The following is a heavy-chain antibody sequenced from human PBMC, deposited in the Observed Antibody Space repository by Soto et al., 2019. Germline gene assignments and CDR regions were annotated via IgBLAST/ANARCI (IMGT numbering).Heavy chain of an antibody. Sequence: QVQLVESGGGVVQPGRSLRLSCAASGFTFSSYGMHWVRQAPGKGLEWVAVIWDDGSNKYYADSVKGRFTISRDNSKNTLYLQMNSLRAEDMAVYYCAIDQGGSPIDPWGQGTLVTVSS. CDR1: GFTFSSYG. J-gene: IGHJ5*02. CDR3: AIDQGGSPIDP. V-gene: IGHV3-33*01. D-gene: IGHD2-15*01. CDR2: IWDDGSNK.